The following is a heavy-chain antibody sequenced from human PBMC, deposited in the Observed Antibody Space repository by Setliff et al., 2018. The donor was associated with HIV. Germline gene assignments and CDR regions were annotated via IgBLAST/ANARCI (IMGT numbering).Heavy chain of an antibody. Sequence: PGGSLRLSCAASGFTFSSYGMHWVRQAPGKGLEWVAFINYDESSEYYADSVKGRVSISRDNSKNTVDLHMNSLRTEDTAVYYCARDQWGYSYGYYYYYYMDVWGKGTTVTVSS. CDR3: ARDQWGYSYGYYYYYYMDV. CDR2: INYDESSE. J-gene: IGHJ6*03. V-gene: IGHV3-30*02. CDR1: GFTFSSYG. D-gene: IGHD5-18*01.